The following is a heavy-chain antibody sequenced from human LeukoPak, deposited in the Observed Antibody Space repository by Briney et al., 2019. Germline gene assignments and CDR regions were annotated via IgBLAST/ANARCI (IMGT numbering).Heavy chain of an antibody. J-gene: IGHJ5*02. V-gene: IGHV4-59*08. CDR1: GGSISSYY. Sequence: SETLSLTCTVSGGSISSYYWSWIRQPPGKGLEWIGYIYYSGSTNYNPSLKSRVTIPVDTSKNQFSLKLSSVTAADTAVYYCARQLYCGGDCSNWFDPWGQGTLVTVSS. CDR2: IYYSGST. CDR3: ARQLYCGGDCSNWFDP. D-gene: IGHD2-21*02.